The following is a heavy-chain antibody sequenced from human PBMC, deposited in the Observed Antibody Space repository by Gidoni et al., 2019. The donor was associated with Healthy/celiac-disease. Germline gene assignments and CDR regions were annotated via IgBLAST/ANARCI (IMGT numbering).Heavy chain of an antibody. D-gene: IGHD6-6*01. CDR3: AKDLKYSSSSGDADY. Sequence: EVQLLESGGGLVQPGGSLRLSFAASGFTFSSYAMSWVCQAPGKGLEWVSAISGSGGSTYYADSVKGRFTISRDNSKNTLYLQMNSLRAEDTAVYYCAKDLKYSSSSGDADYWGQGTLVTVSS. V-gene: IGHV3-23*01. CDR2: ISGSGGST. CDR1: GFTFSSYA. J-gene: IGHJ4*02.